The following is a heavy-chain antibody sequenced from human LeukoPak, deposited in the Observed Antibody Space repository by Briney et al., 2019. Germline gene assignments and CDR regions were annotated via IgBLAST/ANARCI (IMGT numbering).Heavy chain of an antibody. CDR2: INHSGST. J-gene: IGHJ4*02. V-gene: IGHV4-34*01. D-gene: IGHD3-3*01. CDR1: GGSFSGYY. Sequence: SETLSLTCAVYGGSFSGYYWSWIRQPPGKGLQWSGEINHSGSTNYNPSLKSRVTISVDTSKNQFSLKLSSVTAADTAVYYCARGAAYYDFWSGYLDRPMDYFDYWGQGTLVTVSS. CDR3: ARGAAYYDFWSGYLDRPMDYFDY.